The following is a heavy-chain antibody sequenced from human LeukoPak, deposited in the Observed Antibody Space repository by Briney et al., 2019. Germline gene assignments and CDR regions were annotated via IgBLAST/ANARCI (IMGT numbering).Heavy chain of an antibody. V-gene: IGHV4-39*07. J-gene: IGHJ5*02. CDR3: ARGVRYNWNWFDP. D-gene: IGHD1-20*01. CDR1: GDSMTSSSYE. CDR2: ISYSGST. Sequence: SETLSLTCKVSGDSMTSSSYEWAWIRQTPGKGLEWIGTISYSGSTDYNPSLKSRVTISVDTSKNQFSLKLSSVTAADTAVYYCARGVRYNWNWFDPWGQGTLVTVSS.